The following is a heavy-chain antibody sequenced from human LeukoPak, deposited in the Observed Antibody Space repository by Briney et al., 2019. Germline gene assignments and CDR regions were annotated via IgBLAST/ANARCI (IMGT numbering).Heavy chain of an antibody. CDR2: ISGSGGST. CDR1: GFTFSSYA. CDR3: AKDGETMVRGVIITNFDY. J-gene: IGHJ4*02. D-gene: IGHD3-10*01. V-gene: IGHV3-23*01. Sequence: PGGSLRLSRAASGFTFSSYAMSWVRQAPGKGLEWVSAISGSGGSTYYADSVKGRFTISRDNSKNTLYLQMNSLRAEDTAVYYCAKDGETMVRGVIITNFDYWGQGTLVTVSS.